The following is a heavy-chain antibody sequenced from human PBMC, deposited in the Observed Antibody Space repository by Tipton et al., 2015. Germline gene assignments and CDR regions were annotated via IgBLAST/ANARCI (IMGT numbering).Heavy chain of an antibody. CDR2: IREDGSEK. D-gene: IGHD1-26*01. CDR3: ARNMTKLTRGYSGYFDY. CDR1: GFTVSNNY. V-gene: IGHV3-7*03. Sequence: SLRLSCAASGFTVSNNYMSWVRQAPGTGLEWVANIREDGSEKYYVDSVKGRFTISRDNAKNSLYLQMNSLRAEDTAVYYCARNMTKLTRGYSGYFDYWGQGNLVIVSS. J-gene: IGHJ4*02.